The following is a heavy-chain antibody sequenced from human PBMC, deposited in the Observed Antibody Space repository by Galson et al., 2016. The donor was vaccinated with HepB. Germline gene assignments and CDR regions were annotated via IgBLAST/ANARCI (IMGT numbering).Heavy chain of an antibody. CDR1: GVTVSSNY. Sequence: SLRLSCAASGVTVSSNYMSWVRQAPGKGLEWVSVIFSGGYTYYADSVKGRFNTSRDNSKNMVYLQMDGLRVEDTATYYCAKVRDGYDWGAFDIWGQGTMVSV. CDR2: IFSGGYT. CDR3: AKVRDGYDWGAFDI. V-gene: IGHV3-53*01. D-gene: IGHD3-16*01. J-gene: IGHJ3*02.